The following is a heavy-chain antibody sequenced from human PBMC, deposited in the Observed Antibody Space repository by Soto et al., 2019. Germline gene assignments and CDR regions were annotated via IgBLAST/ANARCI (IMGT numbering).Heavy chain of an antibody. V-gene: IGHV3-64D*06. J-gene: IGHJ4*02. CDR3: VKTGRFGQLVPSDY. CDR2: ISSNGDDT. Sequence: PGGSLRLSCSASGFTFSSYVMYWARQAPGKGLEFVSLISSNGDDTHYADSVKGRFTLSRDNSKSTLLLQMNSLRTEDTAVYYCVKTGRFGQLVPSDYWGQGTLVTVSS. D-gene: IGHD6-6*01. CDR1: GFTFSSYV.